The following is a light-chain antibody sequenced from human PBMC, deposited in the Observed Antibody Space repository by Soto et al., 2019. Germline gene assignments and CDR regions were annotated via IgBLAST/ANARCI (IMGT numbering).Light chain of an antibody. CDR3: QTWGTGILV. Sequence: QPVLTQSPSASASLGASVKLTCTLSSGHSSYAIAWHQQQPEKGPRYLMKLNSDSRHSKGDGIPDRFSGASSGTERYLTISSLQSEDEADYYCQTWGTGILVFGGGTKLTVL. V-gene: IGLV4-69*01. J-gene: IGLJ2*01. CDR2: LNSDSRH. CDR1: SGHSSYA.